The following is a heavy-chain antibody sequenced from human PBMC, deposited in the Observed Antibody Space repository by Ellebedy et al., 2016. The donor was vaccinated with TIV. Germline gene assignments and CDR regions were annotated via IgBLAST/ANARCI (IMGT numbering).Heavy chain of an antibody. CDR1: GFTFSTYW. CDR2: IKQDGSEK. Sequence: GESLKISCAASGFTFSTYWMNWVRQAPGKGLEWVATIKQDGSEKYYVDSVKGRFTITRDNAENSLYLQMNSLRAEDTAVYYCVRAVPNWFDPWGQGTLVTVSS. V-gene: IGHV3-7*01. J-gene: IGHJ5*02. CDR3: VRAVPNWFDP.